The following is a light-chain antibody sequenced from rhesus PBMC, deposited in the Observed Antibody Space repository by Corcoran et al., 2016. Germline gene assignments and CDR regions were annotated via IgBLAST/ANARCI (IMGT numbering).Light chain of an antibody. CDR3: QQGQSNPYS. CDR1: QGISSF. Sequence: DIQMSQSPSSLSASVGDRVTITCRASQGISSFLNWYQHKPGKAPKLLIYYVNNFATGVPSRFSVRGSGTEFTLTISSLQPEDFATYYCQQGQSNPYSVGQGTKVEIK. CDR2: YVN. V-gene: IGKV1-32*04. J-gene: IGKJ2*01.